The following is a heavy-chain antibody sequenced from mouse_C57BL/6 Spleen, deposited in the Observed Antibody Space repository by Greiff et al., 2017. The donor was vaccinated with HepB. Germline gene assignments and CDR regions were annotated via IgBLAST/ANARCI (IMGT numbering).Heavy chain of an antibody. D-gene: IGHD2-3*01. CDR1: GFNIKDYY. Sequence: EVQLQQSGAELVKPGASVKLSCTASGFNIKDYYMHWVKQRTEQGLEWIGRIDPEDGETKNAPKFQGKATITADTSSNTAYLQLSRLTSADTAVYYCARCDDGYYYAMDYWGQGTSVTVSS. V-gene: IGHV14-2*01. CDR2: IDPEDGET. J-gene: IGHJ4*01. CDR3: ARCDDGYYYAMDY.